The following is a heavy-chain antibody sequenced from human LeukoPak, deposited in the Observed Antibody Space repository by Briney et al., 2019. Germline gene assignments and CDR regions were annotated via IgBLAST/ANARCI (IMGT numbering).Heavy chain of an antibody. V-gene: IGHV6-1*01. CDR1: GDSVSRDNAG. CDR3: ARGQWLVNYYFDS. J-gene: IGHJ4*02. CDR2: IYYRSKWYN. D-gene: IGHD6-19*01. Sequence: SQTLSLTCVISGDSVSRDNAGWTWIRQSPSRGLEWLGRIYYRSKWYNDYAGSVKGRITISPDTSNNLFSLQLNSVTPEDTAIYYCARGQWLVNYYFDSWDQGTLVTVSS.